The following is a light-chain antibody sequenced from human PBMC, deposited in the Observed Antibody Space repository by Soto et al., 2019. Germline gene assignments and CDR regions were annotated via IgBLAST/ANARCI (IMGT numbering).Light chain of an antibody. CDR2: RAS. CDR1: QSISSN. V-gene: IGKV3-15*01. CDR3: HQYENGPKT. Sequence: EIVMTQSPATLSVSPVERATLSCRASQSISSNLAWYQQKLGQAPRLLIYRASTRATGIPARFSGSGSGTEFTLTISSLQSEDFALYDGHQYENGPKTFVQGTKVE. J-gene: IGKJ1*01.